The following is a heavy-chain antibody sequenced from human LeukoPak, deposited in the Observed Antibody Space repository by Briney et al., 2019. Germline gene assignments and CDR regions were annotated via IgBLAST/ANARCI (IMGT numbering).Heavy chain of an antibody. J-gene: IGHJ6*03. CDR2: IYYTGST. Sequence: PSETLSLTCSVSGGSISSRSYYWGWIRQPPGKGLEWIGNIYYTGSTSYNPSLKSRVTMSVDTSKNQFPLKVSSVTAADTAVFYCARVVAATSHYYYNYMDVWGKGTTVTVSS. CDR1: GGSISSRSYY. CDR3: ARVVAATSHYYYNYMDV. V-gene: IGHV4-39*01. D-gene: IGHD2-15*01.